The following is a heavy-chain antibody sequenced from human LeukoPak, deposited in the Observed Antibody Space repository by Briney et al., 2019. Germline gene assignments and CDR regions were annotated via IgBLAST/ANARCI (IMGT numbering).Heavy chain of an antibody. CDR1: GFTFSDYY. Sequence: GGSLRLSCAASGFTFSDYYMSWIRQAPGKGLEWVSYISSSGSTIYYADSVKGRFTISRDNAKNSLYLQMNSLRAEDTAVYYCARDHDLTTSSDWGWFDPWGQGTLVTVSS. J-gene: IGHJ5*02. V-gene: IGHV3-11*04. CDR3: ARDHDLTTSSDWGWFDP. CDR2: ISSSGSTI. D-gene: IGHD4-17*01.